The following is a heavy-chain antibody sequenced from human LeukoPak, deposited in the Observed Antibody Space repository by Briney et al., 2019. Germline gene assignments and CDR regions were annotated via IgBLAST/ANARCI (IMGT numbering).Heavy chain of an antibody. J-gene: IGHJ4*02. V-gene: IGHV3-11*01. D-gene: IGHD3-22*01. CDR1: GFTFSDYY. CDR2: ISSSGSTI. CDR3: ARGGPYYYDSSGYYL. Sequence: PGGSLRLSCAASGFTFSDYYMSSIRQAPGKGLEWVSYISSSGSTIYYADSVKGRFTISRDNDKNSLYLQMNRLRAEDTAVYYCARGGPYYYDSSGYYLWGQGTLVTVSS.